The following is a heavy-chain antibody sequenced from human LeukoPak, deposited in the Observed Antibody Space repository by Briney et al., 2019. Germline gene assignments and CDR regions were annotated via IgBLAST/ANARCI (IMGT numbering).Heavy chain of an antibody. J-gene: IGHJ6*02. CDR1: GGSISSYY. Sequence: PSETLSLTCTVSGGSISSYYWSWIRQPPGKGLEWIGYIYYIVSTYYNPSLKSRVTISVDTSENQFSLELSSVTAADTAIYYCARRSVVGPTGYFSYYGMDVWGQGTTVTVSS. CDR2: IYYIVST. V-gene: IGHV4-30-4*01. D-gene: IGHD1-26*01. CDR3: ARRSVVGPTGYFSYYGMDV.